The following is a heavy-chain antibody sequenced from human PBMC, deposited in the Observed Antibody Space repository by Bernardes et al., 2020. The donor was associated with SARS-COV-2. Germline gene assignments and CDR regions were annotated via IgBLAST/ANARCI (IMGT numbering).Heavy chain of an antibody. CDR3: ARSPPPVITIFGVVMRYGMDV. D-gene: IGHD3-3*01. CDR1: GFTFSSYD. Sequence: GVSLRLSCAASGFTFSSYDMTWVRQAPGKGLEWVSYISSSGSTIYYSDSVKGRFTISRDNAKNSLYLQMNSLRAEDTAVYYCARSPPPVITIFGVVMRYGMDVWGQGTTVTVSS. V-gene: IGHV3-48*03. CDR2: ISSSGSTI. J-gene: IGHJ6*02.